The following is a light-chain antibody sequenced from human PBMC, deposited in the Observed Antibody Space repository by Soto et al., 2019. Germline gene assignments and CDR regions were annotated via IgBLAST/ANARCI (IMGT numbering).Light chain of an antibody. Sequence: EIVMTQSPATLSVSPGERATLSCRASQSVGSDLAWYQHTPGQPPRLLIYGASTRATGIPGRFSGSGSGTEFTLTISSLQSEDFAVYFCQQYNNWPPWKFGQGTKADIK. V-gene: IGKV3-15*01. CDR2: GAS. CDR1: QSVGSD. CDR3: QQYNNWPPWK. J-gene: IGKJ1*01.